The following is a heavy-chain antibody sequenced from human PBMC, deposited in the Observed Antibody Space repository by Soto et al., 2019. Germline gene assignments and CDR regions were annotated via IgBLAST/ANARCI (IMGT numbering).Heavy chain of an antibody. CDR2: IYHSGST. V-gene: IGHV4-4*02. CDR3: ARGPGYDSSGYYYGLFDY. D-gene: IGHD3-22*01. CDR1: GGSISSSNW. Sequence: QVQLQESGPGLVKPSRTLSLTCAVSGGSISSSNWWSWVRQPPGKGLEWIGEIYHSGSTNYNPSLKSRVTISVDKSKNQFSLKLSSVTAADTAVYYCARGPGYDSSGYYYGLFDYWGQGTLVTVSS. J-gene: IGHJ4*02.